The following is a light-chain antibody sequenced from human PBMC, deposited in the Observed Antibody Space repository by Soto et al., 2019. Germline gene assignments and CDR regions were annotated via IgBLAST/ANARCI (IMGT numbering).Light chain of an antibody. CDR2: DVS. Sequence: QSVLTQPASVSGSPGQSITISCTGTSSDVGGYNYVSWYQQHPGKAPKLMIYDVSNRPSGVSNRFSGSKSGNTASLTISGLQDEDEDDYYCSSYTSSRTRVFGGGTKLTVL. V-gene: IGLV2-14*01. J-gene: IGLJ2*01. CDR1: SSDVGGYNY. CDR3: SSYTSSRTRV.